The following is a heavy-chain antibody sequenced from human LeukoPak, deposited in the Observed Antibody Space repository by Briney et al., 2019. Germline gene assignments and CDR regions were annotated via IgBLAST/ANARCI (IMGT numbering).Heavy chain of an antibody. CDR1: GYTFTSYY. CDR2: INPSGGST. CDR3: AREEYCSSTSCYEVGGNWFDP. D-gene: IGHD2-2*01. J-gene: IGHJ5*02. Sequence: ASVKVSCKASGYTFTSYYMHWVRQAPGQGLEWMGIINPSGGSTSYAQKFQGRVTMTRDMSTSTVYMELSSLRSEDTAVYYCAREEYCSSTSCYEVGGNWFDPWGQGTLVTVSS. V-gene: IGHV1-46*01.